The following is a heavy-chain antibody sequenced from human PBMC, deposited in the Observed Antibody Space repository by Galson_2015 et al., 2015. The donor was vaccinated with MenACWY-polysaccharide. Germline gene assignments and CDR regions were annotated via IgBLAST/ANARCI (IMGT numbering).Heavy chain of an antibody. CDR1: GFTFSDYY. CDR2: ISGGGSTI. V-gene: IGHV3-11*01. CDR3: ARECSSTNCYIDY. Sequence: SLRLSCAASGFTFSDYYMSWIRQAPGKGLEWVSYISGGGSTIYYGDSVKGRFTISRDNAKNSLYLQMNSLRVEDTAVYYCARECSSTNCYIDYWGQGTLVTASS. D-gene: IGHD2-2*01. J-gene: IGHJ4*02.